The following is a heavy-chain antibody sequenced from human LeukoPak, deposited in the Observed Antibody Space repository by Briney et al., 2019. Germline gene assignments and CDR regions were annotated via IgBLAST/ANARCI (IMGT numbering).Heavy chain of an antibody. V-gene: IGHV4-59*01. CDR1: GGSISSYY. D-gene: IGHD4-23*01. J-gene: IGHJ3*01. Sequence: SETLSLTCTVSGGSISSYYWSWIRQPPGKGLEWIGYIYYSGSTNYNPSLKSRVTISVDTSKNQFSLKLGSVTAADTAVYYCARVLFTVVAVPFDAFDVWGQGTMVTVSS. CDR2: IYYSGST. CDR3: ARVLFTVVAVPFDAFDV.